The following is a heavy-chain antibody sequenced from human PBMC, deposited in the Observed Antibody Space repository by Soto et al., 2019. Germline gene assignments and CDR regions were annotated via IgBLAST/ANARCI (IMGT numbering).Heavy chain of an antibody. D-gene: IGHD3-10*01. V-gene: IGHV4-59*01. CDR3: ARARGLLWFGDRGDYYGMDV. Sequence: LSLTCSVSGGSISSYFWSWIRQPPGKGLEWIGYIYYSVSTNYNPSLKSRVTISVDTSKNQFSLKLSSVTAADTAVYYCARARGLLWFGDRGDYYGMDVWGQGTTVTVSS. CDR2: IYYSVST. J-gene: IGHJ6*02. CDR1: GGSISSYF.